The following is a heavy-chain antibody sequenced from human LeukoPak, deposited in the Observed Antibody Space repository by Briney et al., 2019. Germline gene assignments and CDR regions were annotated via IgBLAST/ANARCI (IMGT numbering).Heavy chain of an antibody. V-gene: IGHV4-39*01. D-gene: IGHD4-11*01. CDR3: ARFRGRTYSDYGDY. CDR2: IYYSGST. CDR1: GGSISSSSYY. Sequence: PSETLSLTCTVSGGSISSSSYYWGWIRQPPGKGLEWIGSIYYSGSTYYNPSLKSRVTISVDTSKNQFSLKLSSVTAADTAVYYCARFRGRTYSDYGDYWGQGTLVTVSS. J-gene: IGHJ4*02.